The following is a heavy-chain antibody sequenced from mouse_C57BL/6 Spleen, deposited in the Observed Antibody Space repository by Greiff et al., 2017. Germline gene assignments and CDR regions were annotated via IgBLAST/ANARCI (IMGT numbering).Heavy chain of an antibody. CDR3: ARQNGYSNSWYFDV. Sequence: QVQLQQPGAELVKPGASVKLSCKASGYTFTSYWMHWVKQRPGRGLEGMGRIDPNSGGTKYNEKFKGKATLTVDKPSSTAYMQLSSLTSEDSAVYYCARQNGYSNSWYFDVWGTGTTVTVSS. J-gene: IGHJ1*03. CDR1: GYTFTSYW. CDR2: IDPNSGGT. V-gene: IGHV1-72*01. D-gene: IGHD2-5*01.